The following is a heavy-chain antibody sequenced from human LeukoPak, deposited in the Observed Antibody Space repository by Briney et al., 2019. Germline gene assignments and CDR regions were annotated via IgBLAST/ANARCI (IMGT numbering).Heavy chain of an antibody. J-gene: IGHJ6*02. V-gene: IGHV1-18*01. CDR3: ARPQIAAGVYYYGMDV. CDR2: ISAYNGNT. Sequence: ASVKVSCKASGYTFTSYGISWVRQAPGQGLEWMGWISAYNGNTNYAQKFQGRVTITADESTSTAYMELSSLRSEDTAVYYCARPQIAAGVYYYGMDVWGQGTTVTVSS. CDR1: GYTFTSYG. D-gene: IGHD6-13*01.